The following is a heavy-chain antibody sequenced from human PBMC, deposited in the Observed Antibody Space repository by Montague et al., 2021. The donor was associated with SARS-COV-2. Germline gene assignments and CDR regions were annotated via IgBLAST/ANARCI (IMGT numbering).Heavy chain of an antibody. V-gene: IGHV4-59*01. Sequence: SETLSLTCIVSGGSTNYYYWSWIRQSPGKGLEWIGYMYYSGSTNXNPSLKSRVTMSIDRSKNQFSLKLRSVTAADTAVYYCARVARYCTNGVCQTYYYYGLDVWDQGTTVTVSS. J-gene: IGHJ6*02. CDR3: ARVARYCTNGVCQTYYYYGLDV. CDR1: GGSTNYYY. D-gene: IGHD2-8*01. CDR2: MYYSGST.